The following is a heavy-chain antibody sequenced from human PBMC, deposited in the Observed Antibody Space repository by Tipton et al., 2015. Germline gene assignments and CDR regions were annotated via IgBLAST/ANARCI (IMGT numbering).Heavy chain of an antibody. CDR1: GGTFSYYA. V-gene: IGHV1-69*06. CDR2: IIPIFGTA. Sequence: QLVQSGAEVKKPGSSVKVSCKASGGTFSYYAISWVRQAPGQGLEWMGGIIPIFGTANYPQKFQGRVTITADKSTTTAYMELSSLKSEDTAVYYGARVGYYYGSGSYYHYYYYGMDVWGQGTTVTVSS. CDR3: ARVGYYYGSGSYYHYYYYGMDV. D-gene: IGHD3-10*01. J-gene: IGHJ6*02.